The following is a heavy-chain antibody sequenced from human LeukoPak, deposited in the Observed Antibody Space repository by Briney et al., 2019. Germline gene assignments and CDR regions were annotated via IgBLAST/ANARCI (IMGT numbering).Heavy chain of an antibody. J-gene: IGHJ4*02. CDR1: RFTFSQIR. V-gene: IGHV3-15*01. D-gene: IGHD4-17*01. CDR2: IQSKTDGGTT. CDR3: DTNDYDDYIPDS. Sequence: GGSLRLLCAASRFTFSQIRMTWVPQARGKGWEGGSHIQSKTDGGTTDYAAPVKGRFTISRDESKSKMYLQMNSLKTDDTAVYFCDTNDYDDYIPDSWGQGTLVTVSS.